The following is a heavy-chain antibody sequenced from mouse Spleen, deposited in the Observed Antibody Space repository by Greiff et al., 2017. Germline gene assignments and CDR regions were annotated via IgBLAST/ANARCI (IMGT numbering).Heavy chain of an antibody. D-gene: IGHD2-3*01. Sequence: VQLQQSGAELVRPGTSVKMSCKASGYTFTNYWIGWAKQRPGHGLEWIGVIYPGGGYTNYNEKFKGKATLTADKSSSTAYMQFSSLTSEDSAIYYCARLWDGYYGYLDYWGQGTTLTVSS. CDR3: ARLWDGYYGYLDY. CDR2: IYPGGGYT. CDR1: GYTFTNYW. J-gene: IGHJ2*01. V-gene: IGHV1-63*01.